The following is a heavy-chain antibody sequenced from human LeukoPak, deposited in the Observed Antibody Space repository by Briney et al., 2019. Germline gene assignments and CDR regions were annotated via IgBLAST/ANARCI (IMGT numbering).Heavy chain of an antibody. CDR3: ASDGFYSPFDY. J-gene: IGHJ4*02. V-gene: IGHV3-7*05. Sequence: GGSLRLSCAASGFTFSSYWMNWVRQAPGKGLEWVANIKQDGGERYYVDSVKGRFTISRDNAKNSLYLQMNSLRAEDTAVYYCASDGFYSPFDYWGQGTLITVSS. CDR2: IKQDGGER. D-gene: IGHD3-22*01. CDR1: GFTFSSYW.